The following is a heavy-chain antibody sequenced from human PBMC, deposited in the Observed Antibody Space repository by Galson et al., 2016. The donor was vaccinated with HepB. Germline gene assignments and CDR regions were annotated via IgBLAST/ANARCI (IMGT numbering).Heavy chain of an antibody. CDR2: IKSKTDDGTT. CDR1: GFTFSNAW. Sequence: SLRLSCAASGFTFSNAWMSWVRQAPGKGLEWVGRIKSKTDDGTTDYDAPVKGRFSITRDDSENTLFLQMNSLKTEDTAMYYCTTDGFDAFDIWGQGTRVTVSS. V-gene: IGHV3-15*01. CDR3: TTDGFDAFDI. J-gene: IGHJ3*02.